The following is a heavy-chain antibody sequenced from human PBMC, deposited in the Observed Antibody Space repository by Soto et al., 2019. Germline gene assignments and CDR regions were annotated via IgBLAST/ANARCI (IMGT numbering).Heavy chain of an antibody. CDR3: ARGNSSQWRSRAYYGMDV. CDR1: GYKFTLYG. J-gene: IGHJ6*02. CDR2: IASYSGDI. Sequence: ASVKVSCKTSGYKFTLYGITWVRQAPGQGLEWLGWIASYSGDIKYAQNFQGRLTMTTDTSTGTAYMELRSLRSDDTAVYYCARGNSSQWRSRAYYGMDVWGQGTTVTVSS. D-gene: IGHD6-13*01. V-gene: IGHV1-18*01.